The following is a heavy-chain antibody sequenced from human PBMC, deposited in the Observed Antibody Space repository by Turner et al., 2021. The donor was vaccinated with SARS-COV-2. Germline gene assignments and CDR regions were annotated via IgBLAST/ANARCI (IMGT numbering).Heavy chain of an antibody. V-gene: IGHV3-13*05. CDR2: IGTAGDP. Sequence: EVQLVESGGGLVQPGGSLRLSCAASGFTFSSYDMHWVRQATGKGLEWVSGIGTAGDPYYPGSVKGRFTISRENAKNSLYLEMNSLRVEDTALYYCARDLSPGGADVWGQGTTVTVSS. D-gene: IGHD4-17*01. CDR1: GFTFSSYD. J-gene: IGHJ6*02. CDR3: ARDLSPGGADV.